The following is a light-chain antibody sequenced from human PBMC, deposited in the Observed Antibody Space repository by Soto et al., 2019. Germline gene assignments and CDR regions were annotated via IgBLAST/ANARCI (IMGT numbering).Light chain of an antibody. V-gene: IGKV1-5*01. Sequence: DIQMTQSPSTLSASVGDRVTITCRASQSISSWLAWYQQKPGKAPKLLIYDASSLESGLPSRFSGSGSGTEFTLTISSLQPDDFATYYCQQYNSYWGFGQGTKLEIK. CDR1: QSISSW. CDR3: QQYNSYWG. J-gene: IGKJ2*03. CDR2: DAS.